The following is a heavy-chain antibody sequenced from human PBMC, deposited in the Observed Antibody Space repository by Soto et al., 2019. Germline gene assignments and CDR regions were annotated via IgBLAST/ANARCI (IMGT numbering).Heavy chain of an antibody. Sequence: PSETLSLTCTVSGDSISSGDYYWSWIRQPPGKGLEWIGYIYYSGSTHYNPSLKSRVTMSVDTSKNQFSLNLNSVTAADTAVYYCARGPAAKNWFDPWGQGTLVTVSS. CDR1: GDSISSGDYY. CDR2: IYYSGST. V-gene: IGHV4-30-4*01. J-gene: IGHJ5*02. D-gene: IGHD2-2*01. CDR3: ARGPAAKNWFDP.